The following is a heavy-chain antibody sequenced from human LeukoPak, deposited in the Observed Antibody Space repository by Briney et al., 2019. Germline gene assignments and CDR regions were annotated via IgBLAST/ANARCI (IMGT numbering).Heavy chain of an antibody. V-gene: IGHV5-51*01. CDR2: IYPGDSDT. CDR3: ARCLVVAATHFCYFDY. D-gene: IGHD2-15*01. Sequence: GESLKISCKGSGYSFTSYWIGWVRQMPGKGLEWMGIIYPGDSDTRYSPSFQGQVTISADKSISTAYLQWSSLKASDTAMYYCARCLVVAATHFCYFDYWGQGTLVTVSS. J-gene: IGHJ4*02. CDR1: GYSFTSYW.